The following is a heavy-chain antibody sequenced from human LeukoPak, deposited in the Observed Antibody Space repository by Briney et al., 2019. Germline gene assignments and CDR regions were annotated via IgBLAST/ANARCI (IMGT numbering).Heavy chain of an antibody. CDR2: IYYSGST. Sequence: SETLSLTCAVYGGSFSSYYWSWVRQPPGKGLEWIGYIYYSGSTNYSPSLKSRVTISVDTSKNQFSLKLSSVTAADTAVYYCARVRYYYDSSGYYYVMGAFDIWGQGTMVTVSS. CDR1: GGSFSSYY. D-gene: IGHD3-22*01. J-gene: IGHJ3*02. CDR3: ARVRYYYDSSGYYYVMGAFDI. V-gene: IGHV4-59*01.